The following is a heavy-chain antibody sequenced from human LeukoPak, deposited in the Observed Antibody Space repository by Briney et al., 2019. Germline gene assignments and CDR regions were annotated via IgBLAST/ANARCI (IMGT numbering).Heavy chain of an antibody. J-gene: IGHJ3*02. CDR3: ASSQGPDAFDI. CDR2: IDPSDSYT. Sequence: GESLKISCKGSAYSFTSYWISWVRQMPGKGLEWMGRIDPSDSYTNYSPSFQGHVTISADKSISTAYLQWSSLKASDTAMYYCASSQGPDAFDIWGQGTMVTVSS. CDR1: AYSFTSYW. V-gene: IGHV5-10-1*01.